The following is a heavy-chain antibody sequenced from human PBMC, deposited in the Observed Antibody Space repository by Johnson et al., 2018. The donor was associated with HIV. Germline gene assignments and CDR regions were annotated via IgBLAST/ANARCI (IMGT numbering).Heavy chain of an antibody. D-gene: IGHD3-16*01. V-gene: IGHV3-9*01. CDR3: AREGGIRGPSPVDAFDI. J-gene: IGHJ3*02. CDR2: ISWNSGSI. Sequence: EVQLVESGGGVVQPGRSLRLSCAASGFTFSSYAMHWVRQAPGKGLAWVSGISWNSGSIGYADSVKGRFTISRDNAKNSLYLQMNSLRAEDTAVYYCAREGGIRGPSPVDAFDIWGQGTMVTVSS. CDR1: GFTFSSYA.